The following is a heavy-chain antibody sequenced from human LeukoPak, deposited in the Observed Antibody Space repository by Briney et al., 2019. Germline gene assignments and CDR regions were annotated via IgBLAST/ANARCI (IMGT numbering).Heavy chain of an antibody. Sequence: SVTLSLTCAVYGGSFSGYYWCWIRQPPGKGLEWIGEINHSGCTNYNPSLKSRVTISVDTSKNQFSLKLSSVTAAATAVYYCARHVIDGSGYWNQKTTLDYWGQGTLVTVSS. CDR3: ARHVIDGSGYWNQKTTLDY. D-gene: IGHD3-22*01. J-gene: IGHJ4*02. V-gene: IGHV4-34*01. CDR1: GGSFSGYY. CDR2: INHSGCT.